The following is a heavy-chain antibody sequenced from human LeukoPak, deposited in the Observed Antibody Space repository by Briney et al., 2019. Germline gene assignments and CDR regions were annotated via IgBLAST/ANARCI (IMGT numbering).Heavy chain of an antibody. V-gene: IGHV1-46*01. CDR2: INPSGGST. Sequence: ASVKVSCKASGYTFTSYYMHWVRQAPGQGLEWMGIINPSGGSTSYAQKFQGRVTMTRDTSTSTVYMELSSLRSEDTAVYYCASVSDSSGYYYLDAFDIWGQGTMVTVSS. D-gene: IGHD3-22*01. CDR1: GYTFTSYY. CDR3: ASVSDSSGYYYLDAFDI. J-gene: IGHJ3*02.